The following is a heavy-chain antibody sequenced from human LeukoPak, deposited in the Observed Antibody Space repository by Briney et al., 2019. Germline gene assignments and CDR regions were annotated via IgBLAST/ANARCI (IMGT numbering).Heavy chain of an antibody. V-gene: IGHV4-39*01. CDR3: ARPPLPTNANAFDI. CDR1: GGSMSSSNYY. Sequence: PSETLSLTCTVSGGSMSSSNYYWGWIRQPPGKGLEWIGTIYYSGSTFFNNPSLKSRVTISVDTSENQFSLKLSSVTAADTAVYYCARPPLPTNANAFDIWGQGQWSPSPQ. J-gene: IGHJ3*02. CDR2: IYYSGST. D-gene: IGHD1/OR15-1a*01.